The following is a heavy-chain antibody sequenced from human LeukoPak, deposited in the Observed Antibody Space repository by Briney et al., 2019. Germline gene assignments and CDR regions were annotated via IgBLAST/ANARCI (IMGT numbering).Heavy chain of an antibody. V-gene: IGHV3-23*01. D-gene: IGHD3-22*01. CDR1: GFTFSSYA. CDR3: AKWGSSGYIDY. J-gene: IGHJ4*02. Sequence: GGSLRLSCAASGFTFSSYAMSWVRQAPGKGLEWVSAISGRDDSTYYADSVKGRFTISRDNSKDTLYLQINSLRAEDTAVYYCAKWGSSGYIDYWGQGTLVTVSS. CDR2: ISGRDDST.